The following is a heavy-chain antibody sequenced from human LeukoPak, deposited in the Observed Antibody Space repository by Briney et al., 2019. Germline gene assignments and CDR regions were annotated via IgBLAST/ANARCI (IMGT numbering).Heavy chain of an antibody. J-gene: IGHJ4*02. CDR2: IYYSGST. V-gene: IGHV4-39*01. CDR1: GGSISSSSYY. D-gene: IGHD3-22*01. CDR3: ARHSSSGYYTHFDY. Sequence: SETLSLTCTVSGGSISSSSYYWGWIRQPPGKGLEWIGSIYYSGSTYYNPSLKSRVTISVDTSKNQFSLKLSSVTAADTAVYYCARHSSSGYYTHFDYWGQGTLVTASS.